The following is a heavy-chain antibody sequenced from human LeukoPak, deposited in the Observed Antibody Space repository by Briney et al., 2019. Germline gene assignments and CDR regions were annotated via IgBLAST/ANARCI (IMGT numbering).Heavy chain of an antibody. J-gene: IGHJ4*02. CDR2: IKQDGSQK. V-gene: IGHV3-7*01. Sequence: QAGGSLRLSCAASGFTFSRYWMSWVRQAPGKGLEWVANIKQDGSQKSYVDSVKGRFTISRDNAKNSLYLQMNSLRAEDTAVYYCAREPPLVGVIMFGTDYWGQGTLVTVSS. CDR3: AREPPLVGVIMFGTDY. CDR1: GFTFSRYW. D-gene: IGHD3-10*01.